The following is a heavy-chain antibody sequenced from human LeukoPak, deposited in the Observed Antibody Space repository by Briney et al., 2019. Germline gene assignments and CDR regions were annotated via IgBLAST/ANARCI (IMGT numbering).Heavy chain of an antibody. CDR1: GFTFNSYA. CDR2: IKSKTDGGTT. J-gene: IGHJ4*02. V-gene: IGHV3-15*01. CDR3: TTDSKQQLPFDY. D-gene: IGHD6-13*01. Sequence: GGSLRLSCTVSGFTFNSYAMSWVRQAPGKGLEWVGRIKSKTDGGTTDYAAPVKGRFTISRDDSKNTLYLQMNSLKTEDTAVYYCTTDSKQQLPFDYWGQGTLVTVSS.